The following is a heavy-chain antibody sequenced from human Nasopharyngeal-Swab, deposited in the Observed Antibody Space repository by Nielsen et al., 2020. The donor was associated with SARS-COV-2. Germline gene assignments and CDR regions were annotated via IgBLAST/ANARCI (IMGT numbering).Heavy chain of an antibody. Sequence: VRQAPGKGLEWIGYIYYSGSTNYNPSLKSRVTISVDTSKNQFSLKLSSVTAADTAVYYCARDRGSYYGSGVWYYYGMDVWGQGTTVTVSS. V-gene: IGHV4-59*01. CDR3: ARDRGSYYGSGVWYYYGMDV. J-gene: IGHJ6*02. CDR2: IYYSGST. D-gene: IGHD3-10*01.